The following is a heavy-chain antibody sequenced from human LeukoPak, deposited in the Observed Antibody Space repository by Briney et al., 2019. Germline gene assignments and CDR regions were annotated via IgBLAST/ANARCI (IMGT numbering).Heavy chain of an antibody. CDR1: GFTFSSYG. V-gene: IGHV3-33*01. CDR2: IWDDGRNR. Sequence: PGGSLTLSCAASGFTFSSYGMHWVRQAPGKGLEWVAVIWDDGRNRHYADSVKGRFTISRDNARNTLFLQMNSLRAEDTAVYYCARDPYSGSSGSGDYWGQGTLVTVSS. D-gene: IGHD6-13*01. CDR3: ARDPYSGSSGSGDY. J-gene: IGHJ4*02.